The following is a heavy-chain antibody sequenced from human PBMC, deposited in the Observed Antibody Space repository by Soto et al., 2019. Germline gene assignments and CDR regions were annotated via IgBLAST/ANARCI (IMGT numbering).Heavy chain of an antibody. CDR3: ATTVTKALATDY. CDR1: GFTFSSYA. CDR2: ISGRGGST. D-gene: IGHD4-17*01. Sequence: PGGSLRLSCAASGFTFSSYAMSWVRQAPGKGLEWVSAISGRGGSTYYADSVKGRFTISRDNSKNTLYLQMNSLRAEDTAVYYCATTVTKALATDYWGQGTLVTVSS. J-gene: IGHJ4*02. V-gene: IGHV3-23*01.